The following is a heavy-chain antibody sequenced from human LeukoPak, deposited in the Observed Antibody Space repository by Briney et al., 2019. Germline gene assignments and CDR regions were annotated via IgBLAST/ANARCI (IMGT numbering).Heavy chain of an antibody. CDR1: GFTFSGYW. D-gene: IGHD6-19*01. CDR3: ARDGSGWSVY. CDR2: IKQDGTEK. Sequence: TGGSLRLSCAASGFTFSGYWMSWLRQAPGKGLEWVANIKQDGTEKYVDSVKGRFITPRDNAKNSLYLQMNSLRAEDTAVYYCARDGSGWSVYWGQGTLVTVSS. J-gene: IGHJ4*02. V-gene: IGHV3-7*01.